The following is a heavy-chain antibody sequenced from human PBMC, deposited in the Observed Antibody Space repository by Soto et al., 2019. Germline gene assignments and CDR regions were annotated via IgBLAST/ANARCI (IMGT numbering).Heavy chain of an antibody. Sequence: GGSLRLSCAASGFTFSSYSMNWVRQAPGKGLEWVSSISSSSSYIYYADSVKGRFTISRDNAKNSLYLQMNSLRAEDTAVYYCARDKHIVVVTADDSFDYWGQGTLVTVSS. V-gene: IGHV3-21*01. J-gene: IGHJ4*02. CDR1: GFTFSSYS. D-gene: IGHD2-21*02. CDR2: ISSSSSYI. CDR3: ARDKHIVVVTADDSFDY.